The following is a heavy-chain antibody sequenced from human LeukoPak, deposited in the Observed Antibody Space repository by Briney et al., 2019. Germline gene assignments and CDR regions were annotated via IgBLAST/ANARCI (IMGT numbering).Heavy chain of an antibody. V-gene: IGHV1-2*02. J-gene: IGHJ2*01. CDR1: GYTFTDYY. CDR3: ARRDLEGWYFDL. CDR2: INPNSGGT. Sequence: ASVKVSCKSSGYTFTDYYLHWVRQAPGQGLEWMGWINPNSGGTNSVQKFRGRVTMTRDTSINTAYLELSSLRPEDTAVYYCARRDLEGWYFDLWGRGTLVTVSS.